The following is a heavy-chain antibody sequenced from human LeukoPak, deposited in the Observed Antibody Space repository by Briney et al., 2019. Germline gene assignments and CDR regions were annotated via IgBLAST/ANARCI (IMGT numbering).Heavy chain of an antibody. CDR2: IRSKAYGGTT. D-gene: IGHD2-2*02. V-gene: IGHV3-49*04. Sequence: GGSLRLSCTASGFTFGDYAMSWVRQAPGKGLEWVGFIRSKAYGGTTEYAASVKGRFTISRDDSKSIAYLQMNSLKTEDTAVYYCTREQGQYQLLYGYYYGMDVWGQGTTVTVSS. J-gene: IGHJ6*02. CDR3: TREQGQYQLLYGYYYGMDV. CDR1: GFTFGDYA.